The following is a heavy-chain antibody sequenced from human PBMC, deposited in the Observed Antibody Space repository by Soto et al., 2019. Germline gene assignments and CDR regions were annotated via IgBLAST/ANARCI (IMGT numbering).Heavy chain of an antibody. D-gene: IGHD2-21*02. CDR2: IYYSGST. CDR3: AIVGNKVVTADY. J-gene: IGHJ4*02. CDR1: GGSISSGDYY. V-gene: IGHV4-30-4*01. Sequence: SETLSLTCTVSGGSISSGDYYWSWIRQPPGKGLEWIGYIYYSGSTYYNPSLKSRVTISVDTSKNQFSLKPSSVTAADTAVYYCAIVGNKVVTADYWGQGTLVTVSS.